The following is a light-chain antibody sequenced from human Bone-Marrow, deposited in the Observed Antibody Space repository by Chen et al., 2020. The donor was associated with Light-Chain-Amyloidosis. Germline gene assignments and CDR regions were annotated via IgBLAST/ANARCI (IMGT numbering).Light chain of an antibody. Sequence: EIVLPPSPGTLSLSPGEGANLSCSASQTISSNYLTWYPQKFGQAPRLLIYGSSSRATGIPDRFTGSGSGTDFTLTINRLEPEDFAMYYCQQYGTSPLTFGGGTKVEIK. CDR3: QQYGTSPLT. J-gene: IGKJ4*01. CDR1: QTISSNY. V-gene: IGKV3-20*01. CDR2: GSS.